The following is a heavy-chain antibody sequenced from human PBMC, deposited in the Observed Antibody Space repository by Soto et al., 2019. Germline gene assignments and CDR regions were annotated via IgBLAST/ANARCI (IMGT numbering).Heavy chain of an antibody. J-gene: IGHJ6*02. D-gene: IGHD3-3*01. V-gene: IGHV3-30-3*01. Sequence: GGSLRLSCAASGFTFSSYAMHWVRQAPGKGLEWVAVISYDGSNKYYADSVKGRFTISRDNSKNTLYLQVNSLRAEDTAVYYCARSFVDDFWSGYPYYYGMDVWGQGNTVTVSS. CDR1: GFTFSSYA. CDR3: ARSFVDDFWSGYPYYYGMDV. CDR2: ISYDGSNK.